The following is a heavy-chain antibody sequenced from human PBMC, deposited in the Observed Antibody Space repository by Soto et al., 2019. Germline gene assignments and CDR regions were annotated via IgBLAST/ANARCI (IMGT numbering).Heavy chain of an antibody. CDR3: ARDRGVAPPVAGNTHYYYYMDV. CDR2: ISAYNGNT. D-gene: IGHD6-19*01. V-gene: IGHV1-18*01. Sequence: QDRLVQSGVEVKKPGASVRVSCKASGYSFTNYGITWVRQAPGQGFEWMGWISAYNGNTNYAQKFQGRVTLTTDASPITAYLDLRSLRPDKTAVYYCARDRGVAPPVAGNTHYYYYMDVWGKGTTVPVSS. J-gene: IGHJ6*03. CDR1: GYSFTNYG.